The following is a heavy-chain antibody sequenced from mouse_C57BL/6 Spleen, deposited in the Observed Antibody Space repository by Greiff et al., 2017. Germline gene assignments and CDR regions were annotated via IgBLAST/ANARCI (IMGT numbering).Heavy chain of an antibody. CDR1: GFSLTSYG. J-gene: IGHJ1*03. Sequence: QVQLQQSGPGLVQPAQSLSITCTVSGFSLTSYGVHWVRQSTGKGLEWLGMIGSGGSTDYNAAFISRLSISKDNSKCQVFFKMISLLADDTAIVYCAGEREYLWYFDVWGTGTPVTVSA. D-gene: IGHD5-1*01. V-gene: IGHV2-2*01. CDR3: AGEREYLWYFDV. CDR2: IGSGGST.